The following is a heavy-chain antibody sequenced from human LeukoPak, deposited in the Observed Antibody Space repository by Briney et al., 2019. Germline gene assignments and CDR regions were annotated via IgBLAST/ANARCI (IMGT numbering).Heavy chain of an antibody. CDR2: IYPGDSDT. Sequence: GESLKISCKGSGYSFTSYWIGWERQMPGKGLEWMGFIYPGDSDTRYSPSFQGQVTISADKSISSAYLQWSTLKASDTAMYYCARSIAAAGSPTFDYWGQGTLVTVSS. CDR1: GYSFTSYW. D-gene: IGHD6-13*01. V-gene: IGHV5-51*01. CDR3: ARSIAAAGSPTFDY. J-gene: IGHJ4*02.